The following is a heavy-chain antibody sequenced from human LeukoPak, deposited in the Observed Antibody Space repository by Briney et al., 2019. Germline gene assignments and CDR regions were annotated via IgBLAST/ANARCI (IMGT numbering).Heavy chain of an antibody. CDR2: IKTDASEK. CDR1: GFIFSNCW. V-gene: IGHV3-7*01. J-gene: IGHJ1*01. CDR3: ATYSTRNAREFQS. D-gene: IGHD4-11*01. Sequence: EAGGSLRLSCETSGFIFSNCWMTWVRQAPGEGLEWVANIKTDASEKYYADSVKGRFTISRDNAKMSLYLQMNSLRVEDTAVYYCATYSTRNAREFQSWGQGTLVTVSS.